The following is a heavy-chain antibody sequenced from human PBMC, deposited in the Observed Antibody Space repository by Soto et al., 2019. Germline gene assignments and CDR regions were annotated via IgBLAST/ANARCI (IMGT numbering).Heavy chain of an antibody. V-gene: IGHV4-4*07. J-gene: IGHJ5*02. Sequence: QVQLLESGPGLVKPSETLSLTCNVSGASTSIYYWSWIRQSAGKGLEWIGSIYTTGNINYNPSLRSRVTMSRDSSKTQLFLNLSSVTAADTAVYYCVRDRLNWFDPWGQGVLVTVSS. CDR1: GASTSIYY. CDR2: IYTTGNI. CDR3: VRDRLNWFDP.